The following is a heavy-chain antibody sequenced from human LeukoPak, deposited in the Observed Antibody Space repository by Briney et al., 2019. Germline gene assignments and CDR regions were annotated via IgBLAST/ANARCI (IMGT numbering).Heavy chain of an antibody. CDR2: ISGDGGST. CDR3: AKSGSSGYYPPPYYYYYGMDV. V-gene: IGHV3-43*02. J-gene: IGHJ6*02. D-gene: IGHD3-22*01. CDR1: GFTFDYYA. Sequence: GGSLRLSCAASGFTFDYYAVHWVRQAPGKGLEWVSLISGDGGSTYYADSVKGRFTISRDNSKNSLYLQMNSLRTEDTALYYCAKSGSSGYYPPPYYYYYGMDVWGQGTTVTVSS.